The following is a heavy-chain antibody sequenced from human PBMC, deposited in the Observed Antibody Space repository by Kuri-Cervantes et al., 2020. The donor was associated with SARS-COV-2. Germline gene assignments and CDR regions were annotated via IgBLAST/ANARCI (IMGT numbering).Heavy chain of an antibody. J-gene: IGHJ4*02. Sequence: SVKVSCKASGGTFSSYAISWVRQAPGQGLEWMGGIIPIFGTANYAQKFQGRVTITADKSTSTAYMDLSSLRSEDTAVYYCARRVRGEWLSQYYFDYWGQGTLVTVSS. V-gene: IGHV1-69*06. CDR3: ARRVRGEWLSQYYFDY. CDR2: IIPIFGTA. CDR1: GGTFSSYA. D-gene: IGHD3-3*01.